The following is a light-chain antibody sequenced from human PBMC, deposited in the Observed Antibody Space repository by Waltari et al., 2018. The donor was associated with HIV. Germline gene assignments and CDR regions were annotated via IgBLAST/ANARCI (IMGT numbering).Light chain of an antibody. CDR2: GAS. J-gene: IGKJ1*01. CDR1: QSVSSSY. CDR3: QQYCSSPQWT. Sequence: EIVLTQSPGTLSLSPGERDTLSCRASQSVSSSYLAWYQQKPGQAPRLLLYGASSRATGIPARFIGSGSGTDYSLTISRLEPEDFAVYYCQQYCSSPQWTFGQGTKVEIK. V-gene: IGKV3-20*01.